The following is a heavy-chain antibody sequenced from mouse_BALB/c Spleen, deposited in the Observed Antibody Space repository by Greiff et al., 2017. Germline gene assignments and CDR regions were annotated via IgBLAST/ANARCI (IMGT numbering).Heavy chain of an antibody. CDR2: IWSGGST. V-gene: IGHV2-2*02. CDR3: ARKGGYYEGWFAY. Sequence: VKLMESGPGLVQPSQSLSITCTVSGFSLTSYGVHWVRQSPGKGLEWLGVIWSGGSTDYNAAFISRLSISKDNSKSQVFFKMNSLQANDTAIYYCARKGGYYEGWFAYWGQGTLVTVSA. J-gene: IGHJ3*01. CDR1: GFSLTSYG. D-gene: IGHD2-3*01.